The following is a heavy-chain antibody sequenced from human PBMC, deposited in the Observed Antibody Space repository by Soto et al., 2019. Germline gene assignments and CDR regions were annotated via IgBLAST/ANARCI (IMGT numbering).Heavy chain of an antibody. CDR1: GHSISSSHF. CDR2: IYYGATA. J-gene: IGHJ4*03. CDR3: ARRRSGSYSDF. Sequence: PSETLSLTCVVSGHSISSSHFWGWLRQPPGKGLEWIGSIYYGATAYYNPSLKSRVTIFIDTSKNQFALNLKSVTAADTAVYYCARRRSGSYSDFWGQGTMVTVSS. D-gene: IGHD1-26*01. V-gene: IGHV4-38-2*01.